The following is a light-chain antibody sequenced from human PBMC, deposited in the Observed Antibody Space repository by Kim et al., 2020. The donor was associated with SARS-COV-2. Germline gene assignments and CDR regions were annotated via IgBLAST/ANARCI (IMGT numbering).Light chain of an antibody. CDR3: QHYNRWPFT. CDR1: QSITRS. J-gene: IGKJ3*01. V-gene: IGKV3-15*01. CDR2: DAS. Sequence: VSPGDRATLSCRASQSITRSLAWYQQKPGQAPRLLMYDASTRATAIPARFSGSGSGTEFTLTISSLQSEDFAVYYCQHYNRWPFTFGPGTKVDIK.